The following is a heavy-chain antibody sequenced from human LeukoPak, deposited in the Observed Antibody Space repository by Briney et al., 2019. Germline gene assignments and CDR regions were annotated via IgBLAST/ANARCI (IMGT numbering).Heavy chain of an antibody. J-gene: IGHJ4*02. Sequence: GTSLRLSCAASGFTFSSYGMHWVRQAPGKGLEWVAVIYYDGSNQYYADSVEGRFTVSRDNAKNTLYLQMDSLRAEDTAVYYCAKGHYYGSGSLDYWGQGTLVTVSS. D-gene: IGHD3-10*01. CDR1: GFTFSSYG. V-gene: IGHV3-33*06. CDR2: IYYDGSNQ. CDR3: AKGHYYGSGSLDY.